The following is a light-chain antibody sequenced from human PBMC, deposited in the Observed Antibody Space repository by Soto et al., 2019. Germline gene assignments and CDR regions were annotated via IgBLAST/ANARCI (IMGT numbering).Light chain of an antibody. V-gene: IGKV3-20*01. J-gene: IGKJ3*01. CDR2: GAS. Sequence: EIVLTQSPGTLSWSPGDRATLSCRASQSVNSRYLAWYQQKPGQAPRLLIYGASTRATGIPDRFSGSGSGTYFTLTISRVEPEDFAVYYCQHYGSSPFTFGPGTKVDIK. CDR1: QSVNSRY. CDR3: QHYGSSPFT.